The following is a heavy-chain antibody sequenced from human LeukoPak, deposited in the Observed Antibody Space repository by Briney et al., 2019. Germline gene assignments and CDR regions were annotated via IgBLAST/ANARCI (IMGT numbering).Heavy chain of an antibody. CDR1: GFTFSSYD. Sequence: GGSLRLSCAASGFTFSSYDMNWVRQAPGKGLEWVSGISGSGLSTYYADSVKGRFTISRDNSKNILYLQMNSLRAEDTAVYYCANVWVYYDSRADCWGQGALVTVSS. J-gene: IGHJ4*02. CDR3: ANVWVYYDSRADC. V-gene: IGHV3-23*01. CDR2: ISGSGLST. D-gene: IGHD3-22*01.